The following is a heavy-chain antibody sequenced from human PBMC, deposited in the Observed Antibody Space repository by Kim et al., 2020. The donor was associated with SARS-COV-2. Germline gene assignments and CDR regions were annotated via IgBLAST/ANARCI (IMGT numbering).Heavy chain of an antibody. CDR3: ARPGEDYPNFRFDP. J-gene: IGHJ5*02. D-gene: IGHD3-16*01. V-gene: IGHV4-39*01. Sequence: SETLSLTCTVSGGSISSSSYYWGWIRQPPGKGLEWIGSIYYSGSTYYNPSLKSRVTISVDTSKNQFSLKLSSVTAADTAVYYCARPGEDYPNFRFDPWGQGTLVTVSS. CDR1: GGSISSSSYY. CDR2: IYYSGST.